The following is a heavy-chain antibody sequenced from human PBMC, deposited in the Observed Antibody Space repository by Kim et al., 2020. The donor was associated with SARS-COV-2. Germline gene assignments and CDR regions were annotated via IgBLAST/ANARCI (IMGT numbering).Heavy chain of an antibody. CDR1: GGSICSGGKF. D-gene: IGHD2-2*01. J-gene: IGHJ4*02. CDR3: ARGQPLDY. Sequence: SETLSLTCSVSGGSICSGGKFWTWIRQHPAKGLEWIGYISYSGNSHYSPSLRSRVSISLQTSENQFPLELTSVTAAYTAVYYCARGQPLDYWGQGILVTV. V-gene: IGHV4-31*03. CDR2: ISYSGNS.